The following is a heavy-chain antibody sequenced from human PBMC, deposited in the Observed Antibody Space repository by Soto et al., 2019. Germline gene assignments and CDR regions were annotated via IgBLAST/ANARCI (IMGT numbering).Heavy chain of an antibody. CDR1: GFTFSSYS. J-gene: IGHJ4*02. Sequence: PGGSLRLSCAASGFTFSSYSMNWVRQAPGKGLEWVSSISSSSSYIYYADSVKGRFTISRDNAKNSLYLQMNSLRAEDTAVYYCAREGFENPLGVVVVAATVYFAYWGQGTLFTVSS. CDR3: AREGFENPLGVVVVAATVYFAY. CDR2: ISSSSSYI. V-gene: IGHV3-21*01. D-gene: IGHD2-15*01.